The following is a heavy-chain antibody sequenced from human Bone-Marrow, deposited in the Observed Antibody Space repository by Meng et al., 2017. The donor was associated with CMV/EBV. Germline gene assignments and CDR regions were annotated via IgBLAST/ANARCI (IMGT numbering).Heavy chain of an antibody. V-gene: IGHV3-30-3*01. D-gene: IGHD5/OR15-5a*01. Sequence: GESLKISCEASGFSFRNYAMNWVRQAPGKGLEWLAVISYLGTSENYAESVKGRFTISRDNSKNTLYLQVNSLRPEDTAVYYCARGGYNVVASYYSGMDVWGHGTTVTVSS. J-gene: IGHJ6*02. CDR2: ISYLGTSE. CDR3: ARGGYNVVASYYSGMDV. CDR1: GFSFRNYA.